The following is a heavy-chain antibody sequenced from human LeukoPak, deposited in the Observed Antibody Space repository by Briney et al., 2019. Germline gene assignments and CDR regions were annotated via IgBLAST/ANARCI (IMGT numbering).Heavy chain of an antibody. D-gene: IGHD2-2*01. CDR3: ARRVVVPAAPYYFDY. V-gene: IGHV3-23*01. Sequence: GGSLRLSCAASGFTFSSYTMSWVRQAPGKGLEWVSAIGNSGGSTYHADSVKGRFTISRDNAKNTLYLQMNSLRAEDTAVYYCARRVVVPAAPYYFDYWGQGTLVTVSS. J-gene: IGHJ4*02. CDR1: GFTFSSYT. CDR2: IGNSGGST.